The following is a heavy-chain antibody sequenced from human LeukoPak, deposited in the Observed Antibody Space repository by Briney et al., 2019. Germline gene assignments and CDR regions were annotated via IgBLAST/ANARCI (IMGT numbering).Heavy chain of an antibody. V-gene: IGHV4-38-2*02. D-gene: IGHD5-12*01. CDR1: GYSISSGYY. CDR2: IYRSGST. J-gene: IGHJ4*02. Sequence: SETLSLTCTVSGYSISSGYYWGWIRQTPGKGLEWIGSIYRSGSTYYNPSLKSRVTISVDTSMNQFSLKLSSVTAADTAVYYCAREDGSSGYDDFWGQGTLVTVSS. CDR3: AREDGSSGYDDF.